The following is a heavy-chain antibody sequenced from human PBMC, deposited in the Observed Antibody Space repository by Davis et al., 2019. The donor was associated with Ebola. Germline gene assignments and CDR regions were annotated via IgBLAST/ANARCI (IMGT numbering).Heavy chain of an antibody. Sequence: AASVKVSCKASGYTFISFDINWVRQATGQGLEWMGWMNPNRGDTGYAQKFQGRATMTRNTAMNTAYMELSGLTSEDTAVYYCATRYQLLDNWGQGTLVTVSS. CDR1: GYTFISFD. V-gene: IGHV1-8*01. D-gene: IGHD2-2*01. CDR2: MNPNRGDT. J-gene: IGHJ4*02. CDR3: ATRYQLLDN.